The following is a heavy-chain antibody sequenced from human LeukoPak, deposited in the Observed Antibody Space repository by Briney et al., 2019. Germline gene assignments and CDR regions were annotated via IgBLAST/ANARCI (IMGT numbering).Heavy chain of an antibody. V-gene: IGHV3-48*04. CDR3: AREGDSGYDYNYFDY. J-gene: IGHJ4*02. CDR2: ISSSGSII. D-gene: IGHD5-12*01. CDR1: GFTFSSYA. Sequence: GGSLRLSCAASGFTFSSYAMSWVRQAPGKGLEWVSYISSSGSIIYYADSVKGRFTISRDNAKNSLYPQMNSLRAEDTAVYYCAREGDSGYDYNYFDYWGQGTLVTVSS.